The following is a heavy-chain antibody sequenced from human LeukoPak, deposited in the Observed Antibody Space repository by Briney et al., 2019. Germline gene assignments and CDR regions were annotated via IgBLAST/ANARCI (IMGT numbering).Heavy chain of an antibody. J-gene: IGHJ4*02. V-gene: IGHV5-51*01. CDR2: MYPGDSDT. D-gene: IGHD2-2*01. CDR1: AYSSTTYW. Sequence: GESLQILSRASAYSSTTYWIGWGRQLPGKGLEWMGFMYPGDSDTRYSPSFQGQVTMSADKSINTAYLQWSSLKASDTAMYYCARRQGCSSTSCPPDSWGQGTLVTVSS. CDR3: ARRQGCSSTSCPPDS.